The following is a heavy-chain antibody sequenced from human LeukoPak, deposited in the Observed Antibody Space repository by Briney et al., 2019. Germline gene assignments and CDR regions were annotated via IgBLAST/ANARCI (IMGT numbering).Heavy chain of an antibody. V-gene: IGHV4-34*01. D-gene: IGHD1-26*01. J-gene: IGHJ4*02. CDR1: GGSLSGYY. Sequence: SETLSLTCAVYGGSLSGYYWSWIRQPPRKGLEWIGEINHSGSTNYNPSLKSRVTISVDTSKNQFSLKLSSVTAADTAVYYCARRARVGATRVDYWGQGTLVTVSS. CDR2: INHSGST. CDR3: ARRARVGATRVDY.